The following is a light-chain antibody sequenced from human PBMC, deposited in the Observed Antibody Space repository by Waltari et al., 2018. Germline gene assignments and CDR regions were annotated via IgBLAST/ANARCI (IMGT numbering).Light chain of an antibody. V-gene: IGLV2-14*03. Sequence: QSALTQPASVSGSPGQSITISCTGTSSDVGGYNYVSSQQHHPGKAPKVKIYDVSKRPSGVSNRFSGSKSGNTASLTISGLQAEDEADYYCSSYTSSSTSLYVFGTGTKVTVL. CDR2: DVS. J-gene: IGLJ1*01. CDR3: SSYTSSSTSLYV. CDR1: SSDVGGYNY.